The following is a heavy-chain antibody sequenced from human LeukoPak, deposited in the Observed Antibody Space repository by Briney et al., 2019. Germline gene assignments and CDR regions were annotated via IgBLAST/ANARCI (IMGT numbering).Heavy chain of an antibody. CDR3: ARGRAPTLFNWNLLRAYFDY. CDR1: GGTFSSYA. J-gene: IGHJ4*02. CDR2: IIPIFGTA. V-gene: IGHV1-69*13. Sequence: SVKVSCKASGGTFSSYAISWVRQAPGQGLEWMGGIIPIFGTANYAQKFQGRVTITADESTSTAYMELSSLRSEDTAVYYCARGRAPTLFNWNLLRAYFDYWGQGTLVTVSS. D-gene: IGHD1-7*01.